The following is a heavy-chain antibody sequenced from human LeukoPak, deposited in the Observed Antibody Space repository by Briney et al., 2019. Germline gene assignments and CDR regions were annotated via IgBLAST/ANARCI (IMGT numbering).Heavy chain of an antibody. Sequence: ASVQVSCKASGCTFTGYYMHWVRQAPGQGLEWMGRINPNSGGTNYAQKFQGRVTMTRDTSISTAYMELSRLRSDDTAVYYCARDQNSGSYLFDYWGQGTLVTVSS. CDR1: GCTFTGYY. CDR2: INPNSGGT. CDR3: ARDQNSGSYLFDY. V-gene: IGHV1-2*06. D-gene: IGHD1-26*01. J-gene: IGHJ4*02.